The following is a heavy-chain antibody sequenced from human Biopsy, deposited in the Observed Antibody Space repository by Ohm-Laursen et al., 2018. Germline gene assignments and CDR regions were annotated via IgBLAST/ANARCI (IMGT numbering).Heavy chain of an antibody. V-gene: IGHV1-46*01. CDR3: ARNTGWYGDLYYFDY. D-gene: IGHD6-19*01. J-gene: IGHJ4*02. CDR1: GYSFTSYY. CDR2: INPSGSTT. Sequence: SVKVSCKASGYSFTSYYMHWVRQSPGQGLEWMGMINPSGSTTSYPQIFQGRVTMTRDTSKSTVYMELSSLRSADTAVYFCARNTGWYGDLYYFDYWGQGTLVTVYS.